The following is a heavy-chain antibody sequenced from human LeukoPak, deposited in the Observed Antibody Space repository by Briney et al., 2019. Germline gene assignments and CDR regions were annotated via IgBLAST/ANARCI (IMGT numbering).Heavy chain of an antibody. CDR1: GYTLTELS. CDR3: ATSFGTVTTGYYFDY. J-gene: IGHJ4*02. D-gene: IGHD4-17*01. V-gene: IGHV1-24*01. CDR2: FDPEDGET. Sequence: GASVKVSCKVSGYTLTELSMHWVRQVPGKGLEWMGGFDPEDGETIYAQKFQGRVTMTEDTSTDTAYMELSSLRSEDTAVYYCATSFGTVTTGYYFDYWGQGTLVTVSS.